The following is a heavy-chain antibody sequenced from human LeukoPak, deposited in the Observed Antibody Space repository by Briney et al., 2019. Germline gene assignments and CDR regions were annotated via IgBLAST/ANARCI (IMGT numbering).Heavy chain of an antibody. Sequence: GGSLRLSCAASGFTFSSYWMSWVRQAPGKGLEWVANIKQDGSEKYYVDSVKGRFTISRDKAKNSLYLQMNSLRAEDAAVYYCASRGWSIAAATKPTKVDYWGQGTLVTVSS. V-gene: IGHV3-7*01. D-gene: IGHD6-13*01. CDR2: IKQDGSEK. CDR3: ASRGWSIAAATKPTKVDY. CDR1: GFTFSSYW. J-gene: IGHJ4*02.